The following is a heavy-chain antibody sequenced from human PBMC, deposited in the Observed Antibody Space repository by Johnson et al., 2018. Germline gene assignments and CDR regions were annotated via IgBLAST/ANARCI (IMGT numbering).Heavy chain of an antibody. CDR1: GFTFSSYG. CDR3: ARDRRGSLAGMDV. D-gene: IGHD1-26*01. V-gene: IGHV3-33*01. J-gene: IGHJ6*02. Sequence: QVQLVQSGGGVVQPGRSLRLSCAASGFTFSSYGMHWVRQAPGKGLEWVAGIWYDGGNKYYSDSVKGRFTISRDNSKNTLYLQMNRLRAEDTAVYYCARDRRGSLAGMDVWGQGTTVTVSS. CDR2: IWYDGGNK.